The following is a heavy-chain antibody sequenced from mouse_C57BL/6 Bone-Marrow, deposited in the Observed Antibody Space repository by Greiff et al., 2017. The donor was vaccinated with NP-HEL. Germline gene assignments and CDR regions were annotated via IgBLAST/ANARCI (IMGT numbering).Heavy chain of an antibody. Sequence: QVQLQQSGPELVKPGASVKISCKASGYSFTSYYIHWVKQRPGQGLEWIGWIYPGSGNTKYNEQFKGKATLTADKSSSTAYMQLSSLTSEDSAVYYGARGMGRVYFDYWGQGTTLTVSS. V-gene: IGHV1-66*01. CDR3: ARGMGRVYFDY. D-gene: IGHD4-1*01. CDR2: IYPGSGNT. CDR1: GYSFTSYY. J-gene: IGHJ2*01.